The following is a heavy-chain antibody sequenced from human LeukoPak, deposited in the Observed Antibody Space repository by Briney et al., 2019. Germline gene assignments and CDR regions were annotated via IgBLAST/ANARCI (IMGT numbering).Heavy chain of an antibody. CDR2: MYSGGTA. J-gene: IGHJ6*02. CDR3: VRDLYRQQRGVHYYFYYGMDV. D-gene: IGHD3-10*01. CDR1: GFTFRSYS. Sequence: GGSLRLSCAASGFTFRSYSMNWVRQAPGKGLEWVSVMYSGGTAYYADSVKGRSTISRNNSKNTVYLQMNSLRVEDTAVYYCVRDLYRQQRGVHYYFYYGMDVWGQGTTVTVSS. V-gene: IGHV3-53*04.